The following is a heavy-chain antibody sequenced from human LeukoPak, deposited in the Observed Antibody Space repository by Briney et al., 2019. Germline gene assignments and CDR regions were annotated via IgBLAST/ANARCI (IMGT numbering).Heavy chain of an antibody. Sequence: PSETLSLTCTVAGGSISSHFWSWIRQPAGKGLEWIGRIYTSRSTNYNPSLKSRVTMSVDTSKNQFSLKLSSVTAADTAVYYCASSWNPYYFDYWGQGTLVTVSS. CDR1: GGSISSHF. CDR3: ASSWNPYYFDY. V-gene: IGHV4-4*07. D-gene: IGHD1-1*01. CDR2: IYTSRST. J-gene: IGHJ4*02.